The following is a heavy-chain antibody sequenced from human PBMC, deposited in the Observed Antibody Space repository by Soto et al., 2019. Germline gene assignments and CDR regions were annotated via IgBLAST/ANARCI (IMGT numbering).Heavy chain of an antibody. CDR3: VSVSGTHYLDY. V-gene: IGHV3-48*01. J-gene: IGHJ4*02. D-gene: IGHD1-26*01. Sequence: GCSLGLSCASSGVTVKSYVIKVVLKDPGKGLEWFSYISSSSSTIYYADSVKGRFTISRANAKNSLYLQINSQKTADTAVYYCVSVSGTHYLDYWGQATLVTVSS. CDR2: ISSSSSTI. CDR1: GVTVKSYV.